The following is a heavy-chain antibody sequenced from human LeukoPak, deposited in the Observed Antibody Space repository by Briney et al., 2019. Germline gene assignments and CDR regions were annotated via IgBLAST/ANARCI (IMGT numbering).Heavy chain of an antibody. J-gene: IGHJ4*02. Sequence: GGSLTLSCTVSGFTFSSYWMTWVRQVPGKGLQWVANINQDGREKYYMDSVKGRLNISRDNTENSVFLQLTSLRPEDTGIYFCAKGRDYGDFWGQGTLVAVSS. CDR3: AKGRDYGDF. CDR2: INQDGREK. V-gene: IGHV3-7*01. CDR1: GFTFSSYW.